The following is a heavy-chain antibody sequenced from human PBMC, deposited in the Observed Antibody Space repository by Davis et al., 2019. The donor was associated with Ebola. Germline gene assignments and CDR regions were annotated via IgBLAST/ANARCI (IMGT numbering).Heavy chain of an antibody. V-gene: IGHV1-2*04. J-gene: IGHJ3*01. Sequence: ASVKVSCKASGYTFTGYYMHWVRQAPGQGLEWMGWINPNSGVTNYAQRFQGCVTITRDTSISTAYMELSRLTSDDTAVYYCARGFTRIAADDWGHDGFDVWGQGTMVTVSS. CDR2: INPNSGVT. CDR1: GYTFTGYY. CDR3: ARGFTRIAADDWGHDGFDV. D-gene: IGHD6-13*01.